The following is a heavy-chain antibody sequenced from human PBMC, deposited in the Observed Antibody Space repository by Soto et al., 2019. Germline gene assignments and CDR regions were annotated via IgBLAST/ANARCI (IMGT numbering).Heavy chain of an antibody. J-gene: IGHJ4*02. V-gene: IGHV3-23*01. CDR2: ISGGGDSR. D-gene: IGHD3-10*01. CDR1: GFTFRAYA. CDR3: AKDLFTMVRLFDS. Sequence: WGSLRLSCAASGFTFRAYAMNWVRQAPGKGLEWVSSISGGGDSRKYVDSVKGRFTISRDNSKNTLYLQMNSLRAEDTAVYYCAKDLFTMVRLFDSWGQGTLVTAPQ.